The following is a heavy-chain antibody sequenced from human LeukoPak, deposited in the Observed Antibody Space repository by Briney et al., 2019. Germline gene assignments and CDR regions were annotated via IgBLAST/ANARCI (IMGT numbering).Heavy chain of an antibody. CDR2: FDREDGEI. V-gene: IGHV1-24*01. CDR3: ARALYHTFDY. J-gene: IGHJ4*02. CDR1: ANTLSDLS. D-gene: IGHD2-2*01. Sequence: GASVKVSCKVSANTLSDLSMHWVRQAPGKGLEWMGGFDREDGEIIYAAKFQDRVTMTEDTSTDTAHMELRSLRSDDTAVYYCARALYHTFDYWGQGTLVTVSS.